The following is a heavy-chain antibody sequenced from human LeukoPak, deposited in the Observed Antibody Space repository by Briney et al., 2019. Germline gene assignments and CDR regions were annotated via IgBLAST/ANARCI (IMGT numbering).Heavy chain of an antibody. D-gene: IGHD6-13*01. CDR1: GGTFSSYA. Sequence: ASVKLSCKASGGTFSSYAISWVRQAHGQGLEWMGGIVPYFGAANYAQKFQGRVTITTDEATSTAYMELSSLRSEDTAVYYCARDQPQLVFSMSKKGKYYYYYMDVWGKGTTVTVSS. V-gene: IGHV1-69*05. CDR3: ARDQPQLVFSMSKKGKYYYYYMDV. CDR2: IVPYFGAA. J-gene: IGHJ6*03.